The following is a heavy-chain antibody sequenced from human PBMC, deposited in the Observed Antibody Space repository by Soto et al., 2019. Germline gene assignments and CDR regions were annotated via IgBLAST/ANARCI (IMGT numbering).Heavy chain of an antibody. CDR3: ARERGRFDVLRYFDWSRSWFDP. CDR1: GYTFTSYG. D-gene: IGHD3-9*01. CDR2: ISAYNGNT. V-gene: IGHV1-18*04. J-gene: IGHJ5*02. Sequence: ASVKVSCKASGYTFTSYGISWVRQAPGQGLEWMGWISAYNGNTNYAQKLQGRVTMTTDTSTSTAYMELRSLRSDDTAVYYCARERGRFDVLRYFDWSRSWFDPWGQGTLVTVSS.